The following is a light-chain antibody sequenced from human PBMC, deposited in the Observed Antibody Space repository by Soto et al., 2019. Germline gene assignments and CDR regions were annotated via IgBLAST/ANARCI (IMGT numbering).Light chain of an antibody. CDR2: AAS. V-gene: IGKV1-6*01. J-gene: IGKJ1*01. CDR1: QGIRND. CDR3: XXXYNYPWT. Sequence: AIQMTQSPSSLSASVGDRVTITCRASQGIRNDLGWYQQKPGKAPKLLIYAASSLQSGVPSRFSGSGSGTDFTLTISSLQPXXXATXXXXXXYNYPWTFGQGTKVEIK.